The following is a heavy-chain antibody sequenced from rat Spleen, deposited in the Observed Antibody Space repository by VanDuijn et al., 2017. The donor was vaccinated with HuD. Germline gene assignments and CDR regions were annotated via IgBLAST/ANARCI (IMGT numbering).Heavy chain of an antibody. CDR2: INPDGSST. V-gene: IGHV5-20*01. Sequence: EVKLVESGGGLVQPGSSLKLSCAASGFTFSDFYMAWVRQAPTKGLEWVASINPDGSSTYYRDSVKGRFTISRDNAKSTLYLQMDSLRSEDTATYYCTTVIMDAWGQGASVTVSS. CDR3: TTVIMDA. J-gene: IGHJ4*01. CDR1: GFTFSDFY.